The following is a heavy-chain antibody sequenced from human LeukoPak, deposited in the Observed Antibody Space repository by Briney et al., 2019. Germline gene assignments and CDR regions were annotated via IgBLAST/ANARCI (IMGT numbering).Heavy chain of an antibody. V-gene: IGHV3-9*01. CDR3: ARVVVAATFDY. D-gene: IGHD2-15*01. CDR2: ISWNSGSI. CDR1: GFTFDDYA. Sequence: PGRSLRLPCAASGFTFDDYAMHWVRQAPGKGLEWVSGISWNSGSIGYADSVKGRFTISRDNAKNSLYLQMNSLRAEDTALYYCARVVVAATFDYWGQGTLVTVSS. J-gene: IGHJ4*02.